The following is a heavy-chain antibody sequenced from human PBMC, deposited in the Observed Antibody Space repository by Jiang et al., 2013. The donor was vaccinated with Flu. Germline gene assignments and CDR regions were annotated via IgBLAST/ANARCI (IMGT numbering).Heavy chain of an antibody. CDR2: IYAGGST. D-gene: IGHD6-6*01. Sequence: GLVKPSQTLSLTCTVSGGSISSADNYWSWIRQSPGKGLEWIGFIYAGGSTFYSPSLRSRVHISEDTSKNQFSLRLNSMTAADTAVYYCARDRPTTSSFDYWGQGILVTVSS. CDR3: ARDRPTTSSFDY. V-gene: IGHV4-31*03. J-gene: IGHJ4*02. CDR1: GGSISSADNY.